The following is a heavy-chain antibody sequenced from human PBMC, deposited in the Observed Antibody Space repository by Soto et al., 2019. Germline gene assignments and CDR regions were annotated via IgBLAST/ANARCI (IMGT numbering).Heavy chain of an antibody. CDR3: AKTAAGGKNYYGMDV. Sequence: GESLKISCKGSGYSFTSYWIGWARQMPGKGFEWMGIIYPGDSDTRYSPSFQGQVTISADKFISTAYLQWSSLKASDTAMYYCAKTAAGGKNYYGMDVWGQGTTVTVSS. J-gene: IGHJ6*02. D-gene: IGHD6-13*01. V-gene: IGHV5-51*01. CDR1: GYSFTSYW. CDR2: IYPGDSDT.